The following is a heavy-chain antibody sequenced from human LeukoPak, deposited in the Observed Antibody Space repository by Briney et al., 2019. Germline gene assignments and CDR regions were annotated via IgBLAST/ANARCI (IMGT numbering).Heavy chain of an antibody. V-gene: IGHV5-51*01. CDR2: IYPADSDI. CDR1: GYSFTRYW. Sequence: GESLKISCKGSGYSFTRYWIGWVRQMPGKGLEWMGIIYPADSDIRYSPSFRGQVTISADKSISTAYLQWSSLKASDTAMYYCARRSGPNWFDPWGQGTLVTVSS. CDR3: ARRSGPNWFDP. J-gene: IGHJ5*02.